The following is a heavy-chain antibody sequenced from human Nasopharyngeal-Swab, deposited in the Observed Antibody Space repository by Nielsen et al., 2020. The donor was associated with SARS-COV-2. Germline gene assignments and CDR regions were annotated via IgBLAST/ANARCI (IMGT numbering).Heavy chain of an antibody. CDR1: GGSISSYY. J-gene: IGHJ4*02. Sequence: SETLSLTCTVSGGSISSYYWSWIRQPPGKGLEWIGYIYYSGSTNYNPSLKSRVTISVDTSKNQFSLKLSSVTAADTAVYYCARADYYYDGSGYFAGYYFDYWGQGTLVTVSS. CDR2: IYYSGST. V-gene: IGHV4-59*01. CDR3: ARADYYYDGSGYFAGYYFDY. D-gene: IGHD3-22*01.